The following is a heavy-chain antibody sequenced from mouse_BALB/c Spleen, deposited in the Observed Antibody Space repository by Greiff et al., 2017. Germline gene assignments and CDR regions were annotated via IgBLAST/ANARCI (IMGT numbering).Heavy chain of an antibody. CDR2: INPGSGGT. J-gene: IGHJ3*01. D-gene: IGHD2-4*01. V-gene: IGHV1-54*01. CDR1: GYAFTNYL. CDR3: ARSHIYYDYDEGAAY. Sequence: QVQLQQSGAELVRPGTSVKVSCKASGYAFTNYLIEWVKQRPGQGLEWIGVINPGSGGTNYNEKFKGKATLTADKSSSTAYMQLSSLTSDDSAVYFCARSHIYYDYDEGAAYWGQGTLVTVSA.